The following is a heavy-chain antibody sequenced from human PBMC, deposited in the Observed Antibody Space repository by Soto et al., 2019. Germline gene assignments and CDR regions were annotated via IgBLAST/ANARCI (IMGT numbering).Heavy chain of an antibody. Sequence: EVQLVESGGGLVKPGGSLRLSCAASGFTFSSYSMNWVRQAPGKGLERVSSISSSSSYIYYADSVKGRFTISRDNAKNSLYLQMNSMRAEDTAVYYCARSYSGSLNDFDYWGQGTLVTVSS. D-gene: IGHD5-12*01. V-gene: IGHV3-21*01. J-gene: IGHJ4*02. CDR3: ARSYSGSLNDFDY. CDR2: ISSSSSYI. CDR1: GFTFSSYS.